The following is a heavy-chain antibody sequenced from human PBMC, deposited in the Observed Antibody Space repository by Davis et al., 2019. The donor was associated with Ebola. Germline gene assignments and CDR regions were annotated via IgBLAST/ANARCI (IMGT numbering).Heavy chain of an antibody. D-gene: IGHD3-22*01. J-gene: IGHJ4*02. CDR2: INPNSGGT. CDR1: GYTFTGYY. CDR3: ARVGYYYDSSGYYSTFDY. V-gene: IGHV1-2*06. Sequence: ASVKVSCKASGYTFTGYYMHWVRQAPGQGLEWMGRINPNSGGTNYAQKFQGRVTMTRDTSIGTAYMELSRLRSDDTAVYYCARVGYYYDSSGYYSTFDYWGQGTLVTVSS.